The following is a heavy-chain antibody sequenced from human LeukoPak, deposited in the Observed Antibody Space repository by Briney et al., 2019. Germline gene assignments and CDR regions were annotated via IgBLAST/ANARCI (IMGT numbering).Heavy chain of an antibody. CDR3: ARVPGATYYYDSSGYYYGDY. CDR1: GYTFTGYY. CDR2: INPNSGGT. Sequence: ASVKVSCKASGYTFTGYYMYWVRQAPGQGLEWMGWINPNSGGTNYAQKFQGRVTMTRDTPISTAYMELSRLRSDDTAVYYCARVPGATYYYDSSGYYYGDYWGQGTLVTVSS. J-gene: IGHJ4*02. D-gene: IGHD3-22*01. V-gene: IGHV1-2*02.